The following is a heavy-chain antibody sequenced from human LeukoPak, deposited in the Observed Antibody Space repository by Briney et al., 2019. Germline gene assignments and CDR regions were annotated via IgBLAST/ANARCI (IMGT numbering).Heavy chain of an antibody. J-gene: IGHJ4*02. Sequence: ASVKVSCKASGGTFSSYAISWARQAPGQGLEWMGRIIPILGIANYAQKFQGRVTITADKSTSTAYMELRSLRSGDTAVYYCARSEYYYDSSGPFGHWGQGTLVSVSS. CDR1: GGTFSSYA. CDR2: IIPILGIA. CDR3: ARSEYYYDSSGPFGH. D-gene: IGHD3-22*01. V-gene: IGHV1-69*04.